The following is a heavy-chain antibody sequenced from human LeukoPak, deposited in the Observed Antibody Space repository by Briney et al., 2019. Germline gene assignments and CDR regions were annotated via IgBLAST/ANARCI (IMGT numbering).Heavy chain of an antibody. CDR1: GFTFSSYE. CDR3: ARGGSLGY. CDR2: ISSSGSAI. D-gene: IGHD6-19*01. Sequence: GGSLSLSCAASGFTFSSYEMNWVRQAPGKGLEWVSKISSSGSAIYYADSVKGRFTISRDNAKSTLYLQMNSLRAEDTAVYYCARGGSLGYWGQATLVTVSS. J-gene: IGHJ4*02. V-gene: IGHV3-48*03.